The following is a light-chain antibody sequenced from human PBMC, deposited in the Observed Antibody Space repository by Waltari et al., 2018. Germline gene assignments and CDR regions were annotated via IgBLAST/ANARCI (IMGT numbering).Light chain of an antibody. Sequence: SYVLTQPPPVSVAPGETARITCGGNNIESKSVRWYRQRPGQAPVVVISYDNDRAAGIPERFSGSNSGNTATLTISRVEAGDEADYYCQVWDANTDPGVFGTGTEVTVL. J-gene: IGLJ1*01. CDR3: QVWDANTDPGV. CDR2: YDN. V-gene: IGLV3-21*01. CDR1: NIESKS.